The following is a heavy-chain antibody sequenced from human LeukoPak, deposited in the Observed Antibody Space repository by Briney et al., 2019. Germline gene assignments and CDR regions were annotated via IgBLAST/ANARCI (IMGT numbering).Heavy chain of an antibody. D-gene: IGHD3-10*01. V-gene: IGHV4-59*01. CDR2: IYFSGST. CDR3: AREDGRFALYYFDY. CDR1: GGSISSYY. Sequence: PSETLSLTCTVSGGSISSYYWSWIRQPPGKGLEWIGYIYFSGSTNYNPSLKSRVTISVDTSNNHFSLNLSSVTAADTAVYYCAREDGRFALYYFDYWGQGTLVTVSS. J-gene: IGHJ4*02.